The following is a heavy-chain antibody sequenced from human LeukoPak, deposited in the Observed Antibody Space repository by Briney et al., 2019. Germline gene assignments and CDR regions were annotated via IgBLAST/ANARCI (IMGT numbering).Heavy chain of an antibody. V-gene: IGHV5-51*01. CDR1: GYSFPDYW. CDR2: IYPGDSDT. Sequence: GESLKISCKGSGYSFPDYWIGWVRQIPGKGLEWMGIIYPGDSDTKYSPSFQGQVTISADRSISTAYLQWSSLKASDTAIYYCARRGTGTYGSWFDPWGQGTLVTISS. CDR3: ARRGTGTYGSWFDP. D-gene: IGHD2-8*02. J-gene: IGHJ5*02.